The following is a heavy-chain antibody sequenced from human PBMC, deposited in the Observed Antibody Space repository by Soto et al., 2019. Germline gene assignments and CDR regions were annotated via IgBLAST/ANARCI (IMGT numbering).Heavy chain of an antibody. Sequence: QVQLQESGPGLVKPSQTLSLTCTVSGASISNGGYYWSWIRQHPGKGLEWIGYIYYSGSTYYNPSLKSRVTISVDTSKNHFSLNLSSVTAADTAVYYCHLDVYAHYYFDYWGQGTLVTVSS. CDR2: IYYSGST. CDR3: HLDVYAHYYFDY. V-gene: IGHV4-31*03. J-gene: IGHJ4*02. CDR1: GASISNGGYY. D-gene: IGHD2-8*01.